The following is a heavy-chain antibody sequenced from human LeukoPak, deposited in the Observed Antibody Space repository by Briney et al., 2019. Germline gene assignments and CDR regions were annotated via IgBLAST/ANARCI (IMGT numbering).Heavy chain of an antibody. CDR1: GFTFSSYS. V-gene: IGHV3-21*01. J-gene: IGHJ4*02. CDR2: ISSNSSYI. Sequence: GGSLRLSCAASGFTFSSYSMNWVRQAPGKGLEWVSSISSNSSYIYYADSVKGRFTISRDNAKNSLYLQMNSLRAEDTAVYYCASSSGWYRGEIDYWGQGTLVTVSS. D-gene: IGHD6-19*01. CDR3: ASSSGWYRGEIDY.